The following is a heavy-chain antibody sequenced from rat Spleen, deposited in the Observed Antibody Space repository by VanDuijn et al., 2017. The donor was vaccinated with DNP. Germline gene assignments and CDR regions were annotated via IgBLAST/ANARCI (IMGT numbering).Heavy chain of an antibody. J-gene: IGHJ2*01. D-gene: IGHD1-5*01. Sequence: EVQLVESGGGLVQPGRSLKLSCAASGFTFSNYGMAWVRHAPTKGMEWVASITNSGGSTYYRDSVKGRFTISRDNAKSTLYLQMDSLRSEDTATYYCTTHIIGTTDYWGQGVMVTVSS. CDR3: TTHIIGTTDY. V-gene: IGHV5S13*01. CDR1: GFTFSNYG. CDR2: ITNSGGST.